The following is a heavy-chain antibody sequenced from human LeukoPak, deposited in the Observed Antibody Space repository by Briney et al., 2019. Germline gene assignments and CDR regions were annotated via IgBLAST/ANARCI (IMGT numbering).Heavy chain of an antibody. CDR3: ARDYSGYDYYFDY. Sequence: ASVNVSCKASGYTFTSYAMHWVRQAPGQRLEWMGWINAGNGNTKYSQKFQGRVTITRDTSASTAYMELSSLRSEDTAVYYCARDYSGYDYYFDYWGQGTLVTVSS. CDR2: INAGNGNT. V-gene: IGHV1-3*01. J-gene: IGHJ4*02. CDR1: GYTFTSYA. D-gene: IGHD5-12*01.